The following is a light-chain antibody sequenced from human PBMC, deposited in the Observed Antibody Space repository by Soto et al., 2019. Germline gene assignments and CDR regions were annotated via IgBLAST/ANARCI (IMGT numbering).Light chain of an antibody. V-gene: IGKV3-20*01. CDR2: GTS. J-gene: IGKJ5*01. Sequence: EIVMTQSPGTLSVSPGERATLSCRASQSVSSNLAWYQQKPGQAPRLLIYGTSSRATGIPDRFSGSGSGTDFTLTISRLEPEDFAVYYCQQYGNSPITFGQGTRLEIK. CDR3: QQYGNSPIT. CDR1: QSVSSN.